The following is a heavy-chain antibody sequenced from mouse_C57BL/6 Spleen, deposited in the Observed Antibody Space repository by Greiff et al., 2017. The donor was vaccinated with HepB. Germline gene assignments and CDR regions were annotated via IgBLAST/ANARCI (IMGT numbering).Heavy chain of an antibody. CDR2: ISDGGSYT. Sequence: EVQGVESGGGLVKPGGSLKLSCAASGFTFSSYAMSWVRQTPEKRLEWVATISDGGSYTYYPDNVKGRFTISRDNAKNNLYLQMSQLKSEDTAMYYCARDDGYLYYVDYWGQGTTLTVAS. D-gene: IGHD2-3*01. V-gene: IGHV5-4*01. CDR1: GFTFSSYA. CDR3: ARDDGYLYYVDY. J-gene: IGHJ2*01.